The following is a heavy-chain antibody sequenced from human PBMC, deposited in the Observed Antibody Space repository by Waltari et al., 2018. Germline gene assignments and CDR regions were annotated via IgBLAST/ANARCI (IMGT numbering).Heavy chain of an antibody. CDR2: IYYSGST. Sequence: QLQLQESGPGLVQPSETLSLTCTVSGGSISSSSYYWGWIRQPPGKGLEWIGSIYYSGSTYYNPSLKSRVTISVDTSKNQFSLKLSSVTAADTAVYYCASYSSGWYLVAFDIWGQGTMVTVSS. V-gene: IGHV4-39*01. CDR3: ASYSSGWYLVAFDI. CDR1: GGSISSSSYY. D-gene: IGHD6-19*01. J-gene: IGHJ3*02.